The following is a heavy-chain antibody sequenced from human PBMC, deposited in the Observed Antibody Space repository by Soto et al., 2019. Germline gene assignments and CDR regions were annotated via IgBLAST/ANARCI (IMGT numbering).Heavy chain of an antibody. CDR1: GGSISSSSYY. J-gene: IGHJ5*02. D-gene: IGHD4-17*01. CDR2: IYYSGST. Sequence: SETLSLTCTVSGGSISSSSYYWGWIRQPPGKGLEWIGSIYYSGSTYYNPSLKSRVTISVDTSKNQFSLKLSSVTAADTAVYYCARLTTVTTYWFDPWGQGTLVTVSS. CDR3: ARLTTVTTYWFDP. V-gene: IGHV4-39*01.